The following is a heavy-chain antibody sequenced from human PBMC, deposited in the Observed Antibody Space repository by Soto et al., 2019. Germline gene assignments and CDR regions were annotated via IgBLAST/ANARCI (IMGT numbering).Heavy chain of an antibody. J-gene: IGHJ4*02. CDR2: IYYSGST. D-gene: IGHD1-1*01. CDR1: GGSISSSSYY. V-gene: IGHV4-39*01. Sequence: SETLSLTCTVSGGSISSSSYYWGWIRQPPGKGLEWIGSIYYSGSTYYNPSLKSRVTISVDTSKNQFSLKLSSVTAADTAVYYCASLLQFFRHYFDYWGQGTLVTVSS. CDR3: ASLLQFFRHYFDY.